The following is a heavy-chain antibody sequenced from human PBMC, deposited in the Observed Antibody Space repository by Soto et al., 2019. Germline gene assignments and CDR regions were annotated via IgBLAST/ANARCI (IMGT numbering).Heavy chain of an antibody. D-gene: IGHD2-21*02. CDR3: AKGAFLMDCGGDCQQTPRKNWFDP. CDR2: ISYDGSNK. J-gene: IGHJ5*02. CDR1: GFTFSSYG. Sequence: PGGSLRLSCAASGFTFSSYGMHWVRQAPGKGLEWVAVISYDGSNKYYADSVKGRFTISRDNSKNTLYLQMNSLRAEDTAVYYCAKGAFLMDCGGDCQQTPRKNWFDPWGQGTLVTVSS. V-gene: IGHV3-30*18.